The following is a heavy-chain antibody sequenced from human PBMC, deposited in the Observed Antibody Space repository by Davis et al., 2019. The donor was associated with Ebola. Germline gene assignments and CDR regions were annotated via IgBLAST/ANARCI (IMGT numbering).Heavy chain of an antibody. V-gene: IGHV4-34*01. CDR3: TRQLERRPYYYYGMDV. D-gene: IGHD1-1*01. Sequence: MPSETLSLTCAVYGGSFSGCYWSWIRQPPGKGLEWIGEINHSGSTNYNPSLKSRVTISVDTSKNQFSLKLSSVTAADTAVYYCTRQLERRPYYYYGMDVWGQGTTVTVSS. CDR2: INHSGST. J-gene: IGHJ6*02. CDR1: GGSFSGCY.